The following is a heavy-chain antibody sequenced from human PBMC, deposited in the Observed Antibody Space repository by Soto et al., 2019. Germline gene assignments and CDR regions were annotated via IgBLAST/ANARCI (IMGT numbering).Heavy chain of an antibody. D-gene: IGHD3-10*01. Sequence: QVQLVQSGAEVKKPGASVKVSCKASGYTFTSYAMHWVRQAPGQRLEWMGWINAGNGNTKYSQKFQGRVTITRDTSASTAYMELSSLRSEDTAVYYCARGLLLLWFGELLPGMDVWGQGTTVTVSS. J-gene: IGHJ6*02. CDR3: ARGLLLLWFGELLPGMDV. V-gene: IGHV1-3*01. CDR1: GYTFTSYA. CDR2: INAGNGNT.